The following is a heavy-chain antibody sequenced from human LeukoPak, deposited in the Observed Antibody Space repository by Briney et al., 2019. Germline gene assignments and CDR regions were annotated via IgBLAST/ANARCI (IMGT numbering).Heavy chain of an antibody. CDR1: GGSISGGSYY. CDR3: ARGYDFWSGEFLDY. D-gene: IGHD3-3*01. J-gene: IGHJ4*02. CDR2: IYTSGST. V-gene: IGHV4-61*02. Sequence: SETLSLTCTVSGGSISGGSYYWSWIRQPAGKGLEWIGRIYTSGSTNYNPSLKSRVTISVDTSKDQFSLKLSSVTAADTAVYYCARGYDFWSGEFLDYWGQGTLVTVSS.